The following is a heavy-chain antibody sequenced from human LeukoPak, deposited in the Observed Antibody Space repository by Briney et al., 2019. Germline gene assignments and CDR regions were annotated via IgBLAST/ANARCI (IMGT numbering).Heavy chain of an antibody. Sequence: SQTLSLTCAISGDSVSSNSAAWNWIRQSPSRGLEWLGRTYYRSKWYYDYAVAVKSRISINPDTSKNQFSLQLSSVTPEDTAVYYCARDPVGGSTILDYWAQETLVTVSS. V-gene: IGHV6-1*01. CDR1: GDSVSSNSAA. D-gene: IGHD1-26*01. J-gene: IGHJ4*02. CDR3: ARDPVGGSTILDY. CDR2: TYYRSKWYY.